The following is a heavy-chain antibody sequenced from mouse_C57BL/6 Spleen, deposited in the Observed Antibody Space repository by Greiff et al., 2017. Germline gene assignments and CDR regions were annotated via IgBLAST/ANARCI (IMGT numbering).Heavy chain of an antibody. D-gene: IGHD2-5*01. CDR2: ISYDGSN. CDR3: ARVYSNYWYFDV. V-gene: IGHV3-6*01. CDR1: GYSITSGYY. J-gene: IGHJ1*01. Sequence: EVQLQESGPGLVKPSQSLSLTCSVTGYSITSGYYWNWIRQFPGNKLEWMGYISYDGSNNYNPSLKNRISITRDTSKNHFFLKLHSVTTEDTAKYYCARVYSNYWYFDVWGPGTTVTVSS.